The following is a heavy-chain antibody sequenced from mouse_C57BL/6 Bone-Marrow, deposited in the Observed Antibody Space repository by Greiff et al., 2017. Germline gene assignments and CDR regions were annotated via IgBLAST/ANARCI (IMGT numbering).Heavy chain of an antibody. D-gene: IGHD1-1*01. V-gene: IGHV5-12*01. CDR1: GFTFSDYY. CDR3: ARHYGSSYVKAWFAY. Sequence: DVKLVESGGGLVQPGGSLKLSCAASGFTFSDYYMYWVRQTPEKRLEWVAYISNGGGSTYYPDTVKGRFTISRDNAKNTLYLQMSRLKSEDTAMYYCARHYGSSYVKAWFAYWGQGTLVTVSA. J-gene: IGHJ3*01. CDR2: ISNGGGST.